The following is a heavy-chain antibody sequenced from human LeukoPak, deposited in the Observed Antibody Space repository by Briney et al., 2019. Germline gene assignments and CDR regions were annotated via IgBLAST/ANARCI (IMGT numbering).Heavy chain of an antibody. CDR3: ARGENSKTYPVSGY. CDR2: ISYDGSNK. CDR1: GFTFSSYG. J-gene: IGHJ4*02. V-gene: IGHV3-30*03. D-gene: IGHD2/OR15-2a*01. Sequence: PGKSLRLSCAASGFTFSSYGMHWVRQAPGKGLEWVAVISYDGSNKYYMDSVKGRFTISRDNSKNTLYLQMNSLRAEDTAVYYCARGENSKTYPVSGYWGQGTLVTVSS.